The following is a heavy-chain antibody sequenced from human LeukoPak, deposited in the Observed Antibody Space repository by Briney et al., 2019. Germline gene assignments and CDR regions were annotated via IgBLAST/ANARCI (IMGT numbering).Heavy chain of an antibody. CDR2: IYYSGST. Sequence: SETLSLTCTVSGGSISSYYWSWIRQPPGKGLEWIGYIYYSGSTNYNPSLKSRVTISVDTSKNQFSLKLSSVTAADTAVYYCARLWYYYDSSGYVAPGSFGPWGQGTLVTVSS. CDR3: ARLWYYYDSSGYVAPGSFGP. V-gene: IGHV4-59*01. CDR1: GGSISSYY. J-gene: IGHJ5*02. D-gene: IGHD3-22*01.